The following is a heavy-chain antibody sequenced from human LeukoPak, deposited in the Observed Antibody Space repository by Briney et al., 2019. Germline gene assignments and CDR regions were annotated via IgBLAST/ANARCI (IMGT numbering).Heavy chain of an antibody. J-gene: IGHJ5*02. D-gene: IGHD2/OR15-2a*01. V-gene: IGHV3-66*01. CDR3: ARAIQYRFDP. Sequence: GGSLRLSCAASGXTVSSNYLSWVRQGPGKGLEWVLVIYAAGNTYYADSVKGRLTISRDNSKNTLYLQMSSLRAEDTAVYYCARAIQYRFDPWGQGTLVTVSS. CDR1: GXTVSSNY. CDR2: IYAAGNT.